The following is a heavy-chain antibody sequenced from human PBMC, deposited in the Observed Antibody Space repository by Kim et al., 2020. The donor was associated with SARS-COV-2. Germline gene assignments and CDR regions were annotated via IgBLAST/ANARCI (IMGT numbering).Heavy chain of an antibody. CDR3: ATIQASGAYYPGVLIDY. Sequence: ASVKVSCKASGYTFIGYYMHWVRQAPGQGLEWMGWINPNSGNTKYAQKFQGRVTVTRDTSISTAYMELSSLRSDDTAVYYCATIQASGAYYPGVLIDYWGQGTLLTVSS. CDR1: GYTFIGYY. V-gene: IGHV1-2*02. J-gene: IGHJ4*02. D-gene: IGHD2-15*01. CDR2: INPNSGNT.